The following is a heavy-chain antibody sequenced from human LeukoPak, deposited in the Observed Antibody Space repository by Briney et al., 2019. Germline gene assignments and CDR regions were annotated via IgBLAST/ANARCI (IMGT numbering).Heavy chain of an antibody. CDR3: ARLRKGRYFDYFFES. V-gene: IGHV4-39*02. CDR1: GDSVSTINSY. CDR2: VYYSGKA. Sequence: SETLSLTCTVSGDSVSTINSYWGWIRQPPGKGLQWIGNVYYSGKANYSPSLRSRVTMSVDTSKNRFSLKMTSVTAADTAVYFCARLRKGRYFDYFFESWGQGTLVTVSS. J-gene: IGHJ4*02. D-gene: IGHD3-9*01.